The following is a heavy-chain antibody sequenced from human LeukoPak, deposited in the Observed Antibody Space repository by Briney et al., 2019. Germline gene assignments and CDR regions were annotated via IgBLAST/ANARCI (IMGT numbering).Heavy chain of an antibody. D-gene: IGHD6-6*01. CDR2: INHSGST. V-gene: IGHV4-34*01. CDR1: GGSFSGYY. J-gene: IGHJ4*02. Sequence: KPSETLSLTCAVYGGSFSGYYWSWIRQPPGKGLEWIGEINHSGSTNYNPSLKSRVTISVDTSKNQFSLKLSSVAAADTAVYYCAMAYSSSSFDYWGRGTLVTVSS. CDR3: AMAYSSSSFDY.